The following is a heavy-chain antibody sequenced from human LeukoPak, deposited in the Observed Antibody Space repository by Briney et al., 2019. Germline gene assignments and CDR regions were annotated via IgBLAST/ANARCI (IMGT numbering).Heavy chain of an antibody. J-gene: IGHJ4*02. CDR2: IYHSGST. V-gene: IGHV4-4*02. CDR1: GGSISSSNW. Sequence: SETLSLTCAVSGGSISSSNWWSWVRQPPGKGLEWIGEIYHSGSTNYNPSLMSRVTISVDKSKNQFSLKLSSVTAADTAVYYCARGEMATDYFDYWGQGTLVTVSS. CDR3: ARGEMATDYFDY. D-gene: IGHD5-24*01.